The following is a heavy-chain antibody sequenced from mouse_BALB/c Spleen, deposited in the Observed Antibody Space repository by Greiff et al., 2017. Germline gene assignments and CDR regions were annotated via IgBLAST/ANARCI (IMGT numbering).Heavy chain of an antibody. CDR3: ATNWDDAMDY. Sequence: VQLKESGPELVRPGVSVKISCKGSGYTFTDYAMHWVKQSHAKSLEWIGVISTYYGNTNYNQKFKGKATMTVDKSSSTAYMELARLTSEDSAIYYCATNWDDAMDYWGQGTSVTVSS. V-gene: IGHV1-67*01. D-gene: IGHD4-1*01. CDR2: ISTYYGNT. CDR1: GYTFTDYA. J-gene: IGHJ4*01.